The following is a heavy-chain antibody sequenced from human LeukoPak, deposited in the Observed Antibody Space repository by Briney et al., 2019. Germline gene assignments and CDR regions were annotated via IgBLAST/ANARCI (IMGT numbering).Heavy chain of an antibody. J-gene: IGHJ5*01. CDR1: GFTFSSYW. Sequence: GGSLRLSCEASGFTFSSYWMHWVRQIPGKGLMWVSRIESNGLTLYADSVRDRFTISRDNDKNTIYLQMNSLRVDDTAIYYCAKAATYFYGSVTYDWFESWGQGTLVTVSS. CDR3: AKAATYFYGSVTYDWFES. D-gene: IGHD3-10*01. V-gene: IGHV3-74*01. CDR2: IESNGLT.